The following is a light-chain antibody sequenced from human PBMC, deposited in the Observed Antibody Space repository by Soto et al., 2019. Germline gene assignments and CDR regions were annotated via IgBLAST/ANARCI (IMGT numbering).Light chain of an antibody. V-gene: IGKV3-15*01. Sequence: EIVMTQSPATLSVSPGESATLSCRASQSVSNNLAWYQHTPGQAPRLLIYDAATRATGIPGRFSGSGSGTEFTLTISSLQSEDIAVYFCQQYNFSWTFGQGTKVEMK. CDR3: QQYNFSWT. CDR2: DAA. CDR1: QSVSNN. J-gene: IGKJ1*01.